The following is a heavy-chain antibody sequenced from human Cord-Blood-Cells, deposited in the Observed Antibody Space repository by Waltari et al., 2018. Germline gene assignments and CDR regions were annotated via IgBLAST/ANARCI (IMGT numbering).Heavy chain of an antibody. V-gene: IGHV4-38-2*01. Sequence: QVQLQESGPGLVKPSETLSPTCAVSGYSISSGYSWGWIRQPPGKGLEWIGSIYHSGSTYYNPSLKSRVTISVDTSKNQFSLKLSSVTAADTAVYYCARSEFGGVIDYWGQGTLVTVSS. CDR2: IYHSGST. CDR1: GYSISSGYS. J-gene: IGHJ4*02. D-gene: IGHD3-16*01. CDR3: ARSEFGGVIDY.